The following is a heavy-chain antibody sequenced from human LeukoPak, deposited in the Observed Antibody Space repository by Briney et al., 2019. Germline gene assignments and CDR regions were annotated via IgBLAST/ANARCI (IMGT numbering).Heavy chain of an antibody. CDR2: INPNSGGT. CDR1: GYTFTGYY. CDR3: ARDLPLVGATALDY. Sequence: GASVKVSCKASGYTFTGYYMHWVRQAPGQGLEWMGWINPNSGGTNYAQKFQGRVTMTRDTSISTAHMELSRLRSDDTAAYYCARDLPLVGATALDYWGQGTLVTVSS. V-gene: IGHV1-2*02. J-gene: IGHJ4*02. D-gene: IGHD1-26*01.